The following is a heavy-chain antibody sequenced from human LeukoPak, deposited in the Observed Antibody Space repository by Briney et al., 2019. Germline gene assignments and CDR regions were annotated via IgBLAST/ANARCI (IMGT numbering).Heavy chain of an antibody. CDR1: GYSFTSYW. D-gene: IGHD3-10*01. Sequence: GKSLKISCKGSGYSFTSYWIGWVRQMPGKGLEWMGTIYTGDSATRYSPSFQGQVTISVDKSISTAYLQWSSLKASDTAIYYCATNYGLLSYFNGMDVWGQGTTVTVSS. J-gene: IGHJ6*02. CDR2: IYTGDSAT. V-gene: IGHV5-51*01. CDR3: ATNYGLLSYFNGMDV.